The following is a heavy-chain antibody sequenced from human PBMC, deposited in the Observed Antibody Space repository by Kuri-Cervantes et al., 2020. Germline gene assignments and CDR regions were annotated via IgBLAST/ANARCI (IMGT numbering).Heavy chain of an antibody. V-gene: IGHV4-34*01. CDR2: INHSGST. CDR3: ARLGVELWFGEPRPNWFDP. CDR1: GGSFSGYY. D-gene: IGHD3-10*01. Sequence: GSLRLSCAVYGGSFSGYYWSWIRQPPGKGLEWIGEINHSGSTNYNPSLKSRVTISVDTSKNQFSLKLSSVTAADTAVYYCARLGVELWFGEPRPNWFDPWGQGTLVTVSS. J-gene: IGHJ5*02.